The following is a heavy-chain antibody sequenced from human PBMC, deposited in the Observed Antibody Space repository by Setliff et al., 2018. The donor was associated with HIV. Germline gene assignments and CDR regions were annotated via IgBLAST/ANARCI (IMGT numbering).Heavy chain of an antibody. CDR1: GYSINSGCY. CDR2: IYYSGST. J-gene: IGHJ5*01. CDR3: ARVRLELRQYWFDS. V-gene: IGHV4-38-2*01. D-gene: IGHD1-7*01. Sequence: TLSLTCAVSGYSINSGCYWGWIRQPPGKGLEWIGYIYYSGSTNYNPSLKSRVTISVDTSKNQFSLKLSSVTAADTAVYYCARVRLELRQYWFDSWGQGSPVTVSS.